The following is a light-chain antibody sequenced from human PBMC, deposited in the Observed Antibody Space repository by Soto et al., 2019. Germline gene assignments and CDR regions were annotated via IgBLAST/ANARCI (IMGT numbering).Light chain of an antibody. CDR1: LGISSY. CDR3: QHFNSYPWT. CDR2: AAS. V-gene: IGKV1-9*01. J-gene: IGKJ1*01. Sequence: IQLTQSPSSLSASVGDRVTITCPASLGISSYLAWYQQKPGKAPKLLIYAASTLQSGVPSRFSGSGSGTEFTLTISSLQPDDFATYYCQHFNSYPWTFGQGTKVDIK.